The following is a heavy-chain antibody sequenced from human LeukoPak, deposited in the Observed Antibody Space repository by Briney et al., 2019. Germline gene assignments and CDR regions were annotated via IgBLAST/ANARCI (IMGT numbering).Heavy chain of an antibody. CDR1: GFTFSSYA. V-gene: IGHV3-30-3*01. CDR2: ISYDGSGK. D-gene: IGHD5-24*01. Sequence: GGSLRLSCAASGFTFSSYAMHWVSQAPGKGLEWVAVISYDGSGKYYADSVKGRFTISRDNSKNTLYLQMNSLRAEDTAMYYCARGPLTGRWPDMGFDYWGQGTLVTVSS. CDR3: ARGPLTGRWPDMGFDY. J-gene: IGHJ4*02.